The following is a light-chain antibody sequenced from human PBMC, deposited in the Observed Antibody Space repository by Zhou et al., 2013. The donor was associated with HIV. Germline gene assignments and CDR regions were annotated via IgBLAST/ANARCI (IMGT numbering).Light chain of an antibody. CDR3: QQYNNWPPIT. J-gene: IGKJ5*01. CDR1: QSVSSSY. Sequence: VMTQSPATLSVSPGERATLSCRASQSVSSSYLAWYQQKPGQAPRLLIYGASTRATGIPARFSGSGSGTEFTLTISSLQSEDFAVYYCQQYNNWPPITFGQGTRLEIK. V-gene: IGKV3-15*01. CDR2: GAS.